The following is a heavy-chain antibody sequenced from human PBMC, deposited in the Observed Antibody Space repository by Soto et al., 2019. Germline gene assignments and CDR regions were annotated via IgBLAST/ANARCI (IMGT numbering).Heavy chain of an antibody. V-gene: IGHV1-69*01. Sequence: QVQLVQSGAGVRKPGSAVRVSCKASGGTFNMYAMNWVRQAPGQGLEWMAGIIPIFDTPRYSQQFQGRVTITVDESTSTAYMELSSLRSEDTAIYYCARSIGSGGVIGGFDYWGQGTLVTVAS. D-gene: IGHD3-16*02. CDR3: ARSIGSGGVIGGFDY. J-gene: IGHJ4*02. CDR1: GGTFNMYA. CDR2: IIPIFDTP.